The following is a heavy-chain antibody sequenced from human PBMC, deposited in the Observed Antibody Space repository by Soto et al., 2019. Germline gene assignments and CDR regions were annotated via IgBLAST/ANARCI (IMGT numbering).Heavy chain of an antibody. CDR3: TSSGSYDIAWFDP. Sequence: FPTGGSLRLSCAASKFTFSSYWMHWVRQAPGKGLVWVSRIDPDGSTTYYADSVKGRFTISRDNAKNTLYLQLNSLRAEDTAVYYCTSSGSYDIAWFDPWGQGTLVTVSS. D-gene: IGHD3-10*01. CDR2: IDPDGSTT. J-gene: IGHJ5*02. CDR1: KFTFSSYW. V-gene: IGHV3-74*01.